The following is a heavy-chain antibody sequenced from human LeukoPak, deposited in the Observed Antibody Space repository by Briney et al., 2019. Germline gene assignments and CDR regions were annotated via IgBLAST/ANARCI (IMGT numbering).Heavy chain of an antibody. D-gene: IGHD2-2*01. Sequence: ASVKVSCKASGYTFADYYIHWVRQAPGQGLEWVGWMNPNSGDTNCARSFQGRVTMTRDTSISTAYMELSRLRFDDTAVYYCAKDPFDQMLPENWFDPWGQGTLVTVSS. CDR2: MNPNSGDT. J-gene: IGHJ5*02. CDR3: AKDPFDQMLPENWFDP. CDR1: GYTFADYY. V-gene: IGHV1-2*02.